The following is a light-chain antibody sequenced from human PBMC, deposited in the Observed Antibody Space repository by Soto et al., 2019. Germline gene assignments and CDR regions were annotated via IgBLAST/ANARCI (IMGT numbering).Light chain of an antibody. CDR2: EVS. Sequence: QSVLTQPASVSGSPGPSITISCTGTSSDVGSYNLVSWYQQHPGKAPKLMIYEVSKRPSGVSHRFSGSKSGNTASLTISGLQAEDETDYYCCSYAGSSTLVFGGGTKVTVL. CDR3: CSYAGSSTLV. V-gene: IGLV2-23*02. J-gene: IGLJ3*02. CDR1: SSDVGSYNL.